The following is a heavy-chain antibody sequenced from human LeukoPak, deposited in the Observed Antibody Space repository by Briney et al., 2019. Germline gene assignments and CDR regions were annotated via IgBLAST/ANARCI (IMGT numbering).Heavy chain of an antibody. V-gene: IGHV4-34*01. J-gene: IGHJ4*02. CDR2: INHSGST. D-gene: IGHD3-10*01. CDR3: ARGAGLLWFGELSLDY. CDR1: GGSFSGYY. Sequence: PSETLSLTCAVYGGSFSGYYWSWIRQPPGKGLEWIGEINHSGSTNYNPSLKSRVTISVDTSKNQFSLKLSSVTAADTAVYYCARGAGLLWFGELSLDYWGQGTLVTVSS.